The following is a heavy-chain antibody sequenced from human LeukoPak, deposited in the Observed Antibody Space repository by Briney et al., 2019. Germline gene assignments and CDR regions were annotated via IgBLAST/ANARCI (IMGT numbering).Heavy chain of an antibody. V-gene: IGHV3-15*01. CDR1: GFTFSSAW. CDR3: ITDSLVMNY. D-gene: IGHD2-21*01. J-gene: IGHJ4*02. CDR2: IKSRTDGETT. Sequence: PGGSLRLSCAVSGFTFSSAWMGWVRQAPGKGLEWIGRIKSRTDGETTAYGSPVKGRFTISRDDSKNTQYLQMNSLKAEDTAVYYCITDSLVMNYWGQGTLVTVSS.